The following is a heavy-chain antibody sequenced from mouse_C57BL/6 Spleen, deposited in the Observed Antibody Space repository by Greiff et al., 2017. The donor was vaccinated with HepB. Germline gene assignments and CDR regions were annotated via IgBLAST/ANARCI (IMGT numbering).Heavy chain of an antibody. CDR2: ISNGGGST. CDR1: GFTFSDYY. Sequence: EVKVEESGGGLVQPGGSLKLSCAASGFTFSDYYMYWVRQTPEKRLEWVAYISNGGGSTYYPDTVKGRFTISRDNAKNTLYLQMSRLKSEDTAMYYCARDDYDDAMDYWGQGTSVTVSS. D-gene: IGHD2-4*01. CDR3: ARDDYDDAMDY. J-gene: IGHJ4*01. V-gene: IGHV5-12*01.